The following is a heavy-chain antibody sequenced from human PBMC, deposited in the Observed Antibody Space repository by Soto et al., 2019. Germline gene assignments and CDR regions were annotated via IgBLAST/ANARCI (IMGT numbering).Heavy chain of an antibody. D-gene: IGHD5-12*01. CDR2: IIPILGIA. CDR1: EGTFSSYT. Sequence: QVQLVQSGAEVKKPGSSVKVSCKASEGTFSSYTISWVRQAPGQGLEWMGRIIPILGIANYAQKSQGRVTITASKRTTRVYMGLSSLKSENTAVYYCAGEVSYSGSDEAQFSYWGNGTVVTVSS. J-gene: IGHJ4*01. CDR3: AGEVSYSGSDEAQFSY. V-gene: IGHV1-69*08.